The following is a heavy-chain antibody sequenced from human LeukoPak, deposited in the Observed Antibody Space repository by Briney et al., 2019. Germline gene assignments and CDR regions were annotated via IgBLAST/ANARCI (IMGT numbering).Heavy chain of an antibody. Sequence: GGSLRLSCAASGFTFSGSAMHWVRQASGKGLEWVGRIRSKVNSYATAYAASVKGRFTISRDDSKNTAYLQMNSLKTEDTAVYHCTSGGYCSSTSCYGENWGQGTLVTVSS. V-gene: IGHV3-73*01. CDR3: TSGGYCSSTSCYGEN. D-gene: IGHD2-2*01. CDR2: IRSKVNSYAT. J-gene: IGHJ4*02. CDR1: GFTFSGSA.